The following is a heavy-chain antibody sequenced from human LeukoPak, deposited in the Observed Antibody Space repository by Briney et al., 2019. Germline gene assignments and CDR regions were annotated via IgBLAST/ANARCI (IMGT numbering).Heavy chain of an antibody. D-gene: IGHD1-14*01. CDR1: GYSFTNYW. J-gene: IGHJ6*03. Sequence: GESLKISCKASGYSFTNYWIGWVRQMPGKGLEWMGIIYPGDSDTRYSPSFQGQVTISADKSISTAYLQWSSLKASDTAMYYCARHARYNRNPLGGYYYYYYMDVWGKGTTVTVSS. V-gene: IGHV5-51*01. CDR2: IYPGDSDT. CDR3: ARHARYNRNPLGGYYYYYYMDV.